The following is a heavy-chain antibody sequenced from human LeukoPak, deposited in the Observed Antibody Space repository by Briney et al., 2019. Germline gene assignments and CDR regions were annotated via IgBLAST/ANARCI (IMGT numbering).Heavy chain of an antibody. CDR1: GYTFTGYY. Sequence: ASVKVSCKASGYTFTGYYIHWVRQAPGQGLEWMGWINPNIGGTSFAQKFHGRVTITRDTSITTAYMELTRLRSDGTAVYYCAIGGGYYDFRSGYYTWFDPWGQGTLVIVSS. D-gene: IGHD3-3*01. V-gene: IGHV1-2*02. J-gene: IGHJ5*02. CDR3: AIGGGYYDFRSGYYTWFDP. CDR2: INPNIGGT.